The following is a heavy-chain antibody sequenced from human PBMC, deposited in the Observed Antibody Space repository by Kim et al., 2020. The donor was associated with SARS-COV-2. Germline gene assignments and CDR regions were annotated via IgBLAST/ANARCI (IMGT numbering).Heavy chain of an antibody. D-gene: IGHD3-10*01. J-gene: IGHJ6*02. Sequence: GGSLRLSCAASGFTFSSYWMSWVRQAPGKGLEWVANIKQDGSEKYYVDSVKGRFTISRDNAKNSLYLQMNSLRAEDTAVYYCARDNFLAYYGSGSYLAQYDYYYYGMDVWGQGTTVTVSS. V-gene: IGHV3-7*01. CDR3: ARDNFLAYYGSGSYLAQYDYYYYGMDV. CDR2: IKQDGSEK. CDR1: GFTFSSYW.